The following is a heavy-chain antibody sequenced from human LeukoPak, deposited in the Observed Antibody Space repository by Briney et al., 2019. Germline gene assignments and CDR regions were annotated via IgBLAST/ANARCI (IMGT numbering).Heavy chain of an antibody. CDR1: GFTFSSYA. V-gene: IGHV3-23*01. Sequence: QSGGSLRLSCAASGFTFSSYAMSWVRQAPGKGLEWVSAVSGSGVTTYYADSVKGRFTISRDNSKNTLYLQMNSLRAEDTAIYYCAREGPRGNSQFDYWGQGTLVTVSS. CDR3: AREGPRGNSQFDY. J-gene: IGHJ4*02. D-gene: IGHD2/OR15-2a*01. CDR2: VSGSGVTT.